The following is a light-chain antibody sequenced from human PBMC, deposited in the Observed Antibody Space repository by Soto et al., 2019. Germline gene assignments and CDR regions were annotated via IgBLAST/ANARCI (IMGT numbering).Light chain of an antibody. V-gene: IGLV2-23*02. CDR2: EVS. J-gene: IGLJ2*01. Sequence: QSVLTQPASVSGSPGQSITISCAGTSSDIGTYNLVSWYQQYPGEAPKLMIYEVSKRPSGVSNRFSGSKSGNTASLTISGLQAEDEADYYCCSYAGGNTYVVFVGGTKVTVL. CDR1: SSDIGTYNL. CDR3: CSYAGGNTYVV.